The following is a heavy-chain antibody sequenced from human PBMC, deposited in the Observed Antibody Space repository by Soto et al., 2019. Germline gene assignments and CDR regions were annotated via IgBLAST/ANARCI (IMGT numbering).Heavy chain of an antibody. J-gene: IGHJ4*02. CDR1: GFTFSNYX. Sequence: GGSLRLSCAASGFTFSNYXMNWVXQAPGKGLEWVSTISSSGGSTYYADSVKGRFTISRDNSKNTLYLQMNSLRAEDTAVYYCARSADGYFDYWGQGTLVTVSS. CDR3: ARSADGYFDY. CDR2: ISSSGGST. V-gene: IGHV3-23*01.